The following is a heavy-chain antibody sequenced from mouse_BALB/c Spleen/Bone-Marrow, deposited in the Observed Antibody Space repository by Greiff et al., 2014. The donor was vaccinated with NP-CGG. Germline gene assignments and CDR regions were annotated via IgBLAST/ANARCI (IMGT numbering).Heavy chain of an antibody. CDR1: GFNIKDYY. J-gene: IGHJ1*01. CDR3: NRYDWYFDV. V-gene: IGHV14-4*02. Sequence: VQLQQSGAELVRSGASVKLSCTASGFNIKDYYMHWVKQRPEQGLEWIGWIDPENGDTEYAPKFQGKATMTADTSSNTAYLQLSSLTSEDTAVYYCNRYDWYFDVWGAGTTATVSS. D-gene: IGHD2-14*01. CDR2: IDPENGDT.